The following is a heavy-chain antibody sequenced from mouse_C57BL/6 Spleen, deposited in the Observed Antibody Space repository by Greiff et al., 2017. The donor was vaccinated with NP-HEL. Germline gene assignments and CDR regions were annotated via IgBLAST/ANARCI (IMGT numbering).Heavy chain of an antibody. V-gene: IGHV1-80*01. CDR1: GYAFSSYW. J-gene: IGHJ3*01. CDR3: AREGDGAWFAY. CDR2: IYPGDGDT. Sequence: VQLQESGAELVKPGASVKISCKASGYAFSSYWMNWVKQRPGKGLEWIGQIYPGDGDTNYNGKFKGKATLTADKSSSTAYMQRSSLTSEDSAVYFCAREGDGAWFAYWGQGTLVTVSA.